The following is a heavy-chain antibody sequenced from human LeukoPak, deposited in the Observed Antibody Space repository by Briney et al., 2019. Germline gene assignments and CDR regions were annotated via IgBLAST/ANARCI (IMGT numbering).Heavy chain of an antibody. CDR2: TSDRGDYT. D-gene: IGHD1-26*01. CDR1: GFTFTSYS. CDR3: AKKAQYNGNYPLDY. V-gene: IGHV3-23*01. Sequence: GGSLRLSCAASGFTFTSYSMSWVRQAPGKGLEWVSGTSDRGDYTYYADSVKGRFTISRDNSKNTLYLQMNSLRAEATALYFCAKKAQYNGNYPLDYWGQGALVTVSS. J-gene: IGHJ4*02.